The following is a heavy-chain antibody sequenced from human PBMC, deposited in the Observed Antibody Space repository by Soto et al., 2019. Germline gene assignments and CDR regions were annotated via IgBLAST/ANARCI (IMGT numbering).Heavy chain of an antibody. J-gene: IGHJ4*02. CDR3: ARDTETAVTQYYFDY. D-gene: IGHD4-17*01. CDR2: IYYSGST. CDR1: GGSISRYY. Sequence: PSETLSLTCTVSGGSISRYYWSWIRQPPGKGLEWIGYIYYSGSTNYNPSLKSRVTISVDTSKNQFSLKLSSVTAADTAVYYCARDTETAVTQYYFDYWGQGTLVTVSS. V-gene: IGHV4-59*01.